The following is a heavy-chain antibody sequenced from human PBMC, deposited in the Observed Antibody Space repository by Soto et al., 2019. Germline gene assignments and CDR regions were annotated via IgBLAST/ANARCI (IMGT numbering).Heavy chain of an antibody. J-gene: IGHJ4*02. CDR3: ARAHNFDFWSGYYTNRHYFGY. CDR2: IYHSGST. V-gene: IGHV4-30-2*01. CDR1: GGSISSGGYS. Sequence: SETMSLTCAVSGGSISSGGYSWSWIRQPPMKGLERIGYIYHSGSTYYNPSLKSRVTISVDRSKNQFSLKLSSVTAADTAVYYCARAHNFDFWSGYYTNRHYFGYWCQGTPVTVSS. D-gene: IGHD3-3*01.